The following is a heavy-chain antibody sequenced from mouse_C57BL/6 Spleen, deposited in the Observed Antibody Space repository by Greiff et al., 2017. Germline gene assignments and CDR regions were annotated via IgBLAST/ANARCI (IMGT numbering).Heavy chain of an antibody. CDR2: IHPNSGST. V-gene: IGHV1-64*01. Sequence: QVKLQQPGAELVKPGASVKLSCKASGYTFTSYWMHWVKQRPGQGLEWIGMIHPNSGSTNYNEKFKSKATLTVDKSSSTAYMQLSSLTSEDSAVYYWARLGGYYSCAYWGQGTLVTVSA. CDR1: GYTFTSYW. CDR3: ARLGGYYSCAY. J-gene: IGHJ3*01. D-gene: IGHD2-3*01.